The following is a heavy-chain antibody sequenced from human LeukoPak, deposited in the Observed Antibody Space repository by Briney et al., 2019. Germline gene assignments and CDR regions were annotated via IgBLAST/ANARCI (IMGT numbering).Heavy chain of an antibody. J-gene: IGHJ5*02. CDR1: GFTFSDYY. CDR2: ISSSGSTI. V-gene: IGHV3-11*04. Sequence: PGGSLRLSCAASGFTFSDYYMNWIRRAPGKGLERVSYISSSGSTIYYADSVKGRFTISRDNARNSLYLQMNSLRAEDTAVYYCARDSSGWYHWFDPWGQGTLVTVSS. D-gene: IGHD6-19*01. CDR3: ARDSSGWYHWFDP.